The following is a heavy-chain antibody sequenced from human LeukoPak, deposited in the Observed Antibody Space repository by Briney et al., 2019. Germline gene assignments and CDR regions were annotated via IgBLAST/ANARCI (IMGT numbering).Heavy chain of an antibody. Sequence: SETLSLTCTVSGASISRGAYYWSWIRQHPGKGLEWIGYVYYSGNTHYQPSLKSRLTISLDTSKNQFSLRLSSVTAADTALYYCARGGVTDPFDYWGQGTLITVSS. J-gene: IGHJ4*02. CDR1: GASISRGAYY. CDR3: ARGGVTDPFDY. V-gene: IGHV4-31*03. CDR2: VYYSGNT. D-gene: IGHD1-14*01.